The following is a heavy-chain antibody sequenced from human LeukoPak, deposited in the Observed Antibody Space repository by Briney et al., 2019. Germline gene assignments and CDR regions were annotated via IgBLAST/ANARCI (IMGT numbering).Heavy chain of an antibody. CDR2: IKQDGSEK. J-gene: IGHJ4*02. CDR3: ARGPTRANSSDY. CDR1: GFTFSSYW. Sequence: PGGSLRLSCAASGFTFSSYWMSWVRQAPGKGLEWVANIKQDGSEKYYVDSVKGRFTISRDNAKNSLYLQMNSLRTEDTATYYCARGPTRANSSDYWGQGTLVTVSS. D-gene: IGHD2/OR15-2a*01. V-gene: IGHV3-7*01.